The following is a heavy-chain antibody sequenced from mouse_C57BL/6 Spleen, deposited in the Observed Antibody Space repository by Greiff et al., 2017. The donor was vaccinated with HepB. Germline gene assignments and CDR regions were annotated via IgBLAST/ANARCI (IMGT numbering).Heavy chain of an antibody. CDR2: IYPRSGNT. V-gene: IGHV1-81*01. CDR1: GYTFTSYG. J-gene: IGHJ3*01. CDR3: ARGYYEGPGFAY. Sequence: QVQLKESGAELARPGASVKLSCKASGYTFTSYGISWVKQRTGQGLEWIGEIYPRSGNTYYNEKFKGKATLTADKSSSTAYMELRSLTSEDSAVYFCARGYYEGPGFAYWGQGTLVTVSA. D-gene: IGHD2-4*01.